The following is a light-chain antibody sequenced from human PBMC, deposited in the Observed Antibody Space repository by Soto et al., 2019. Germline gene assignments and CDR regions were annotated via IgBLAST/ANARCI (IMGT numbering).Light chain of an antibody. Sequence: DAVLTQSPLSLPVTLGQTASISCRSSQSLVYSDGNTYLNWFHQRPGQSPRRLIYKVSTRDSGVPDRFSGSGSGPDFTLQISWVEAEDVGIYYCMQGTPWPQTFGQGTKVEIK. J-gene: IGKJ1*01. CDR1: QSLVYSDGNTY. CDR3: MQGTPWPQT. CDR2: KVS. V-gene: IGKV2-30*01.